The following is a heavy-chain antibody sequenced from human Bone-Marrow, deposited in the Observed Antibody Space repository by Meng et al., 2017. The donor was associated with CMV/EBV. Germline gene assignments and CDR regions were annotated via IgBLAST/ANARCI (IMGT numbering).Heavy chain of an antibody. CDR3: AREFLPTYYDFWSGYRAFDI. D-gene: IGHD3-3*01. Sequence: GESLKISCAASGLTVSSNYMSWVRQAPGKGLEWVSVIYSGGSTYYADSVKGRFTVSRDNSKNTLHLQMDSLTAEDTAVYYCAREFLPTYYDFWSGYRAFDIWGQGTMVTVSS. V-gene: IGHV3-66*02. J-gene: IGHJ3*02. CDR1: GLTVSSNY. CDR2: IYSGGST.